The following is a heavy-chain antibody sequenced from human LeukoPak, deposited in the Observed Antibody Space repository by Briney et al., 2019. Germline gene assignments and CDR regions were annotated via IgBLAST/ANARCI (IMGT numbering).Heavy chain of an antibody. J-gene: IGHJ6*02. V-gene: IGHV3-23*01. Sequence: PGRSLRLSCAASGSTFSSYAMSWVRQAPGKGLEWVSAISGSGGSTYYADSVKGRFTISRDNSKNTLYLQMNSLRAEDTAVYYCAKGGGSCYGVCYYYGMDVWGQGTAVTVSS. CDR2: ISGSGGST. CDR3: AKGGGSCYGVCYYYGMDV. D-gene: IGHD2-15*01. CDR1: GSTFSSYA.